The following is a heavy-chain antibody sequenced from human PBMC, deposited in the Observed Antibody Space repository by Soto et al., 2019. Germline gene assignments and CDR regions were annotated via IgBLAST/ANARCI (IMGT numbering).Heavy chain of an antibody. CDR2: ISYDGSNK. D-gene: IGHD1-1*01. Sequence: GESLKISCAASGFTFSSYAMHWVRQAPGKGLEWVAVISYDGSNKYYADSVKGRFTISRDNSKNTLYLQMNSLRAEDTAVYYCARDLVDEVEYSAFDIWGQGTMVTVSS. CDR3: ARDLVDEVEYSAFDI. CDR1: GFTFSSYA. V-gene: IGHV3-30*04. J-gene: IGHJ3*02.